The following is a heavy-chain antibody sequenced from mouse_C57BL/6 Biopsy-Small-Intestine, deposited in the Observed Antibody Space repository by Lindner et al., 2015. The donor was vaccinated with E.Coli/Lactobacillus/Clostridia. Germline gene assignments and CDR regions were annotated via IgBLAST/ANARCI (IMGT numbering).Heavy chain of an antibody. Sequence: SVKVSCKASGYTFTDSYIHWLRQAPGQGLEWMGWINPKSGGSSSSLKFQGRVTMTRDTSITTVYLELRRLTSDDTAVYFCARDYGCRTICHHDIWGQGTLVTVSS. CDR2: INPKSGGS. J-gene: IGHJ3*01. D-gene: IGHD2-2*01. V-gene: IGHV1-84*02. CDR3: ARDYGCRTICHHDI. CDR1: GYTFTDSY.